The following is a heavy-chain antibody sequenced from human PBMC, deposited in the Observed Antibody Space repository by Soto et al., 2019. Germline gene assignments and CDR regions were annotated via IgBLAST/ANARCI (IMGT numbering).Heavy chain of an antibody. Sequence: ASVQVSCKASGYTFTSYGISWVRQAPGQGLEWMGWISAYNGNTNYAQKLQGRVTMTTDTSTSTAYMELRSLRSDDTAVYYCASFVTTAWYNWFDPWGQGTLVTVSS. D-gene: IGHD3-22*01. J-gene: IGHJ5*02. CDR3: ASFVTTAWYNWFDP. CDR2: ISAYNGNT. V-gene: IGHV1-18*01. CDR1: GYTFTSYG.